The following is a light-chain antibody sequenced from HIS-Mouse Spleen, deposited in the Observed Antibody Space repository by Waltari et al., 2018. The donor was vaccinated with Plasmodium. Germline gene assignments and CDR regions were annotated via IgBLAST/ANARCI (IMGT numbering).Light chain of an antibody. CDR1: QSVSSSY. V-gene: IGKV3-20*01. Sequence: EIVLTQSPGTLSLSPRERATISCSARQSVSSSYLAWYQQKPGQAPRLLIYGASSRATGIPDRFSGSGSGTDFTLTISRLEPEDFAVYYCQQYGSSPYTFGQGTKLEIK. CDR3: QQYGSSPYT. J-gene: IGKJ2*01. CDR2: GAS.